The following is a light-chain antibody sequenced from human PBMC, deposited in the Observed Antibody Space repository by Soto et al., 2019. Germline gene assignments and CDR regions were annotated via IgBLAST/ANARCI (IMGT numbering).Light chain of an antibody. J-gene: IGKJ4*01. V-gene: IGKV1-5*03. CDR1: QTISSW. CDR3: QQYQSFSLT. Sequence: DIQMTQSPSTLSGSVGERVTITCRASQTISSWLAWYQQKPGKAPNLLIYKASTLKSGVPSRFSGSGSGTEFTLTISSLQPYDFATYYCQQYQSFSLTFGGGTKVDIK. CDR2: KAS.